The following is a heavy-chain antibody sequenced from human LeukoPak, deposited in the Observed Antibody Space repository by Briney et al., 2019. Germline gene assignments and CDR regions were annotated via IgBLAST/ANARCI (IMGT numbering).Heavy chain of an antibody. D-gene: IGHD3-3*01. CDR2: ISSNGGST. Sequence: PGGSLRLSCAASGFTFSNYAMHWVRQAPGEELEYVSAISSNGGSTYYADSVKGRFTISRDNSKNTLFLQMGSLRVEDMAVYYCARGLRAYYYYGMDVWGQGTTVTVSS. V-gene: IGHV3-64*02. J-gene: IGHJ6*02. CDR3: ARGLRAYYYYGMDV. CDR1: GFTFSNYA.